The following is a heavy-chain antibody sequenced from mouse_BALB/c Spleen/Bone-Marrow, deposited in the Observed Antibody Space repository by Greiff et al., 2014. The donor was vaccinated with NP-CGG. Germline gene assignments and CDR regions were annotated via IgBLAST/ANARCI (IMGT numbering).Heavy chain of an antibody. J-gene: IGHJ4*01. V-gene: IGHV1S127*01. CDR2: IDPSNSET. CDR1: GYTFTSYW. CDR3: ARNYRYPRPYAMDY. Sequence: QVQLQQPGPELVRPGASVKMSCGASGYTFTSYWMHWVKQRPGQGLEWIGMIDPSNSETRLNQKFKDKATLNVDKSSNTAYMQLSSLTSEDSAVYYCARNYRYPRPYAMDYWGQGTSVTVSS. D-gene: IGHD2-14*01.